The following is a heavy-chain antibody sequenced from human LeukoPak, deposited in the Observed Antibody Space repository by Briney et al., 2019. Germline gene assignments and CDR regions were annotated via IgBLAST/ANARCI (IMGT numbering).Heavy chain of an antibody. J-gene: IGHJ4*02. V-gene: IGHV4-59*08. Sequence: PSETLSLTCTVSGGSISSYYWSWIRQPPGKGLEWIGYIYYSGSTNYNPSLKSRVTISVDTSKNQFSLKLSSVTAADTAVYYCARHGDDYGDPFDYWGQGTLVTVSS. CDR2: IYYSGST. CDR3: ARHGDDYGDPFDY. CDR1: GGSISSYY. D-gene: IGHD4-17*01.